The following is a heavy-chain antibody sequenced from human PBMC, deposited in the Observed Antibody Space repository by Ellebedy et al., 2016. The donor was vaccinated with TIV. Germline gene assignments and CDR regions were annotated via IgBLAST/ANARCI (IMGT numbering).Heavy chain of an antibody. CDR2: IVSNGDST. D-gene: IGHD3-16*01. J-gene: IGHJ4*02. V-gene: IGHV3-64D*08. CDR3: VKAWGD. Sequence: GESLKIPCSASGFTFSSYAMHWVRQAPGKGLEYISAIVSNGDSTYYANSVKGIFTISRHNSKNTLYLQMSSLRPEDTAVYYCVKAWGDWGQGTLVTVSS. CDR1: GFTFSSYA.